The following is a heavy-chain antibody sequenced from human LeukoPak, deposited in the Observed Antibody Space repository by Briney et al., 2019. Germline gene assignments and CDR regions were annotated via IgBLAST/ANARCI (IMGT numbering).Heavy chain of an antibody. J-gene: IGHJ4*02. D-gene: IGHD6-19*01. CDR3: ARDLDENPTPHTAEYSSGWAFDY. CDR1: GFTFSSYG. Sequence: TGGSLRLSCAASGFTFSSYGMHWVRQAPGKGLEWVAVIWYDGSNKYYADSVKGRFTISRDNSKNTLYLQMNSLRAEDTAVYYCARDLDENPTPHTAEYSSGWAFDYWGQGTLVTVSS. CDR2: IWYDGSNK. V-gene: IGHV3-33*01.